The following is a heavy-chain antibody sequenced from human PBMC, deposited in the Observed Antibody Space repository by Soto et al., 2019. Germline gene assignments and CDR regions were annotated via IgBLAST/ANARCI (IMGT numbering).Heavy chain of an antibody. D-gene: IGHD5-18*01. CDR3: ARVGSVDTAMVVSGMDV. V-gene: IGHV1-46*01. CDR1: GYTFTSYY. CDR2: INPSGGST. Sequence: ASVKVSCKASGYTFTSYYMHWVRQAPGQGLEWMGIINPSGGSTSYAQKFQGRVTMTRDTSTSTVYMELSSLRSEDTAVYYCARVGSVDTAMVVSGMDVWGQGTTVTVS. J-gene: IGHJ6*02.